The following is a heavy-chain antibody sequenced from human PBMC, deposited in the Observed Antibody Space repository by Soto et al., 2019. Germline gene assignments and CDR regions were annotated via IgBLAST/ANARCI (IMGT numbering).Heavy chain of an antibody. CDR1: DFDFSSYG. CDR2: SSYDGRET. Sequence: GVSLRLSCAASDFDFSSYGIHWVRQAPGKGLKYVAASSYDGRETFYADSAKGRFTVSKEMSKNTAFLQMNALRHEDTAVYFCASGSGWPILNFDNWGQGSPVTVSS. D-gene: IGHD3-10*01. V-gene: IGHV3-30*03. CDR3: ASGSGWPILNFDN. J-gene: IGHJ4*02.